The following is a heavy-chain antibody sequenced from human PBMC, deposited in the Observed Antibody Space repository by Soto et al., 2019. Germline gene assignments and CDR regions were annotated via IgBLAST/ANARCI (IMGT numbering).Heavy chain of an antibody. J-gene: IGHJ4*02. Sequence: QVQLQESGPGLVKPSGTLSLTCTVSGGSMSSSNWWNWVRQSPGKGLEWLGATHPSGRTNYSPSLKSRVTRAVDKSKNQFSLQLTSVTAADTAVYYCARSEATVLDSWGQGTLVTVSS. CDR2: THPSGRT. V-gene: IGHV4-4*02. CDR1: GGSMSSSNW. D-gene: IGHD4-17*01. CDR3: ARSEATVLDS.